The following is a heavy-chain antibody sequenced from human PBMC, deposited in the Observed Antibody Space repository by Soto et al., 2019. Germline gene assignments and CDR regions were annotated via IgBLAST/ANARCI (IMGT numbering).Heavy chain of an antibody. D-gene: IGHD6-13*01. CDR3: ARDQGIGYSGSTMGVSYGMDV. V-gene: IGHV4-59*01. CDR1: GGSISSYY. CDR2: IYYSGST. J-gene: IGHJ6*02. Sequence: SETLSLTCTVSGGSISSYYWSWIRQPPGKGLEWIGHIYYSGSTSYNPSLKSRVTISVDTSKNQFSLKLSSVPAADTAVYYCARDQGIGYSGSTMGVSYGMDVWGQGTTVTV.